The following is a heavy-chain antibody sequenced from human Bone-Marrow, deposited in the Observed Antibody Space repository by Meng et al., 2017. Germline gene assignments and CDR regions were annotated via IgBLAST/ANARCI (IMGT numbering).Heavy chain of an antibody. J-gene: IGHJ4*02. CDR2: IKSKTDGGTT. D-gene: IGHD6-19*01. Sequence: GGSLRLSCAASGFTFSNAWMSWIRQAPGKGLEWVGRIKSKTDGGTTDYAAPVQGRFTISRDDSKNTLYLQMNSLRAEDTAVYYCASEPQWLASRRDYWGQGTLVTVSS. CDR1: GFTFSNAW. V-gene: IGHV3-15*01. CDR3: ASEPQWLASRRDY.